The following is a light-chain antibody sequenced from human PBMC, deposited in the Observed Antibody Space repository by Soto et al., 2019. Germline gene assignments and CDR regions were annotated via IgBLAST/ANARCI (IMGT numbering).Light chain of an antibody. CDR1: QGVSSN. CDR3: QQYNNWPPMYT. Sequence: EIVMTQSPATLSVSPGERATLSCRASQGVSSNLAWYQQKPGQAPRLLIYGASTRATGIPARFSGIGSGTEFTLTISSLQSEDFAVYYCQQYNNWPPMYTFGQGTKVDIK. V-gene: IGKV3-15*01. J-gene: IGKJ2*01. CDR2: GAS.